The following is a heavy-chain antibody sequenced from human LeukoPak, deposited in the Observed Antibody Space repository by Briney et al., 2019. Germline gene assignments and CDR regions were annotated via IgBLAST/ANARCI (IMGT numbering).Heavy chain of an antibody. Sequence: GGSLRLSCAASGFTFSSYWVSWVRQAPGKGLEWVANIKQDGSEKYYVDSVKGRFTISRDNAKNSLYLQMNSLRAEDTAVYYCARWNLKWELLRSGTYYFDCWGQGTLVTVSS. D-gene: IGHD1-26*01. CDR2: IKQDGSEK. CDR3: ARWNLKWELLRSGTYYFDC. V-gene: IGHV3-7*01. J-gene: IGHJ4*02. CDR1: GFTFSSYW.